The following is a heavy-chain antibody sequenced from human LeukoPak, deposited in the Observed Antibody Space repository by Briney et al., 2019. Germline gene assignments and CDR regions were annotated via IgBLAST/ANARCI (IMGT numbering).Heavy chain of an antibody. CDR3: AKDRDRIIMVRGVLDV. J-gene: IGHJ6*04. CDR1: GFTFSNYG. CDR2: ISGSGGST. V-gene: IGHV3-23*01. D-gene: IGHD3-10*01. Sequence: GALRLSCAASGFTFSNYGMSWVRQAPGKGLEWFSAISGSGGSTYYADSVKGRFTISRDNSKNTLYLQMNSLRAEDTAVYYCAKDRDRIIMVRGVLDVWGKGTTVTISS.